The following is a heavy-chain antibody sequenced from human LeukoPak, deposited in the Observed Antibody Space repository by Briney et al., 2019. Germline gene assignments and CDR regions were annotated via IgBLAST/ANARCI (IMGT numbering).Heavy chain of an antibody. D-gene: IGHD1-26*01. J-gene: IGHJ3*02. Sequence: PGGSLRLSCAASGFTFSSYWMHWVRQAPRKGLVWVSRINSDGSSTSYADSVKGRFTISRDNAKNTLYLQMNSLRAEDTAVYYCARDEWEPLSAFDIWGQGTMVTVSS. CDR1: GFTFSSYW. V-gene: IGHV3-74*01. CDR2: INSDGSST. CDR3: ARDEWEPLSAFDI.